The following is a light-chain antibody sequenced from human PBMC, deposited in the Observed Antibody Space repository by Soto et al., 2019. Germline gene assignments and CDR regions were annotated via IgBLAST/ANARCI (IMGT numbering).Light chain of an antibody. Sequence: QSALTQPASVSGSPGQSITISCTGTSSDVGNYDYVSWYQQYPGKAPKLMIYAVSRRPSGVSNRFSGSKSGNTASLTISGLQAEDEAKYYCTSYTPSSTYVFGTGTKVTVL. CDR1: SSDVGNYDY. J-gene: IGLJ1*01. CDR3: TSYTPSSTYV. V-gene: IGLV2-14*03. CDR2: AVS.